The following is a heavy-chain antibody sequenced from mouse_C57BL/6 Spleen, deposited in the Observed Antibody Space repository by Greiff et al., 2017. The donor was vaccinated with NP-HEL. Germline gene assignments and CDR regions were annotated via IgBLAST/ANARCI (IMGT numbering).Heavy chain of an antibody. CDR1: GFSINSDCY. V-gene: IGHV3-3*01. J-gene: IGHJ4*01. Sequence: EVQLVESGPSLVRPSQTLSLTCTVTGFSINSDCYWIWIRQFPGNKLEYIGYTFYSGITYYNPSLESRTYITRDTSKNQFSLKLSSVTTEDTATYYCARARVYYYAMDYWGQGTSVTVSS. CDR2: TFYSGIT. CDR3: ARARVYYYAMDY.